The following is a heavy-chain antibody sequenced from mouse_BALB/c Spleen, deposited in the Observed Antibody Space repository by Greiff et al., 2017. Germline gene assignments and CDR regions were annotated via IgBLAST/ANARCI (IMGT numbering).Heavy chain of an antibody. CDR3: TRWGSYDWYFDV. CDR2: IYPGNSDT. D-gene: IGHD2-12*01. V-gene: IGHV1-5*01. CDR1: GYTFTSYW. Sequence: EVQLQQSGTVLARPGASVKMSCKASGYTFTSYWMHWVKQRPGQGLEWIGAIYPGNSDTSYNQKFKGKAKLTAVTSTSTAYMELSSLTNEDSAVYYCTRWGSYDWYFDVWGAGTTVTVSS. J-gene: IGHJ1*01.